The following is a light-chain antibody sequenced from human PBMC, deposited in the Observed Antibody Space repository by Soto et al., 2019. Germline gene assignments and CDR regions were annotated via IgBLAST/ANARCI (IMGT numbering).Light chain of an antibody. J-gene: IGLJ1*01. V-gene: IGLV1-40*01. Sequence: QSVLTQPPSVSGAPGQRLTISCTGSSSXXXADYXXXXXXXXXXXXXXXXXXXNSNRPSGVPDRFSGSKSGISASLAITGLQADDEADYYCQSYESSSLSGFVFGSGTKVTVL. CDR1: SSXXXADYX. CDR3: QSYESSSLSGFV. CDR2: XNS.